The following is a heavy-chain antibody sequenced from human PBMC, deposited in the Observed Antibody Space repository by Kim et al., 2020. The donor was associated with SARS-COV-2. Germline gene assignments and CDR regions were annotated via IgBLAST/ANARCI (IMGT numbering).Heavy chain of an antibody. D-gene: IGHD1-26*01. V-gene: IGHV3-30*01. J-gene: IGHJ4*02. CDR3: ARPDRGSYRGYVDY. Sequence: SVHGRSNNARDNTKNTVCLQMNSLSAEDTAVYYCARPDRGSYRGYVDYWGQGTLVTVSS.